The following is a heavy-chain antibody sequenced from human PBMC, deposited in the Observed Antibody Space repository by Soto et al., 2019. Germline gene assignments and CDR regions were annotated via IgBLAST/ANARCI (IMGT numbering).Heavy chain of an antibody. V-gene: IGHV3-33*01. Sequence: QVQLVESGGGVVQPGGSLRLSCAASGFTFSNYGMHWVRQAPGKGLERVAVIWYDGSNKYYGDSVKGRFTISRDKSKDTLYLQMNSVRGDDRAVYYCARPSYVSPYYSCMDAWGQGTTVTVS. CDR1: GFTFSNYG. CDR3: ARPSYVSPYYSCMDA. CDR2: IWYDGSNK. D-gene: IGHD3-10*02. J-gene: IGHJ6*02.